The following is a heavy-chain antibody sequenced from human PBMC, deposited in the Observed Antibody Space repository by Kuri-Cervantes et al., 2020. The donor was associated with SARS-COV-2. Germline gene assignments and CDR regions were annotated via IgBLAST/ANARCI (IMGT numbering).Heavy chain of an antibody. Sequence: SETLSLTCTVSGGSISRFYWSWIRQPPGKGLEWIGYIYYSGSTNYNPSLRGRVTMSIDTSKNQFSLTVNSVTAADTAVYYCARALGVGGYYDYWGQGTLLTVSS. J-gene: IGHJ4*02. CDR2: IYYSGST. CDR3: ARALGVGGYYDY. D-gene: IGHD3-22*01. V-gene: IGHV4-59*01. CDR1: GGSISRFY.